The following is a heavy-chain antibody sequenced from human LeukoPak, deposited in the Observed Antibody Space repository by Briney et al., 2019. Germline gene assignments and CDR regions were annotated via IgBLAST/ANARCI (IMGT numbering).Heavy chain of an antibody. CDR2: IKKDGSEK. J-gene: IGHJ4*02. V-gene: IGHV3-7*01. D-gene: IGHD5-18*01. CDR1: GFTFSSHW. Sequence: PGGSLRLSCAASGFTFSSHWMSWVRQAPGKGLEWVANIKKDGSEKYYVDSVKGRFTISRENAKTSLYLHMSSLRAEDTAVYYCARHLSGVTGYTYGRGIDYWGQGTLVTVSS. CDR3: ARHLSGVTGYTYGRGIDY.